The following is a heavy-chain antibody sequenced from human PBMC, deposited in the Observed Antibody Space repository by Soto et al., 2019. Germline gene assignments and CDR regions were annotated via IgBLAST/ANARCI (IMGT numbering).Heavy chain of an antibody. V-gene: IGHV1-8*01. Sequence: ASVKVSCKASGYTFTSYDINWVRQATGQGLEWMGWMNPNSGNTGYAQKFQGRVTMTRNTSISTAYMELSSLRSEDTAVYYCARGPSYSSGWYDFRGFAYWGQGPLVTVSS. CDR2: MNPNSGNT. CDR3: ARGPSYSSGWYDFRGFAY. CDR1: GYTFTSYD. D-gene: IGHD6-19*01. J-gene: IGHJ4*02.